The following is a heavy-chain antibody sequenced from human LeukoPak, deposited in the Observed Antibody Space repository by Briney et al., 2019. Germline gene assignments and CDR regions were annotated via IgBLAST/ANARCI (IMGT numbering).Heavy chain of an antibody. J-gene: IGHJ4*02. Sequence: AGGSLRLSCAASGSIFSSYGMHWVRQAPGKGLEWVAGISYDGSSQKYADSVKSRFTISRDNSKNTLYLQMNSLRAEDTAVYYCAKTRPLDSSSWSHGDYWGQGTLVTVSS. CDR3: AKTRPLDSSSWSHGDY. V-gene: IGHV3-30*18. D-gene: IGHD6-13*01. CDR1: GSIFSSYG. CDR2: ISYDGSSQ.